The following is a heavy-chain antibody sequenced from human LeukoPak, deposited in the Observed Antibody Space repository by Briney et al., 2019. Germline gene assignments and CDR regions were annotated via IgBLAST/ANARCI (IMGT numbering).Heavy chain of an antibody. D-gene: IGHD3-3*01. CDR3: ARGRDFWSGPQHYFFDY. J-gene: IGHJ4*02. CDR2: INPNSGDT. V-gene: IGHV1-2*02. CDR1: GYSFTGYY. Sequence: GASVTVSCKASGYSFTGYYMHWVRQAPGQGLEWMGRINPNSGDTQYAQRFQGRVTITRDTSVRTAYMELSRLTSDDTAVYYCARGRDFWSGPQHYFFDYWGQGTLVTVSS.